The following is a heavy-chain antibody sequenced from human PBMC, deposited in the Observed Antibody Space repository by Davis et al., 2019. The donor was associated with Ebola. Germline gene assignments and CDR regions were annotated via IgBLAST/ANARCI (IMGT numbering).Heavy chain of an antibody. CDR3: ARARYCSSTSCFYYYYYMDV. J-gene: IGHJ6*03. D-gene: IGHD2-2*01. CDR1: GYTFTGYY. CDR2: INPNSGGT. Sequence: ASVKVSCKASGYTFTGYYMHWVRQAPGQGLEWMGWINPNSGGTNYAQKFQGWVTMTRDTSISTAYMELSRLRSDDTAVYYCARARYCSSTSCFYYYYYMDVWGKGTTVTVSS. V-gene: IGHV1-2*04.